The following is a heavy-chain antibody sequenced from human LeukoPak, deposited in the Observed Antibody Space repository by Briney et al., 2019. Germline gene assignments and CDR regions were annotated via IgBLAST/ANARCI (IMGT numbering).Heavy chain of an antibody. V-gene: IGHV3-66*01. Sequence: GGSLRLSCAVSGFNVSSNYLNWVRQAPGKGPEWVSVIYSGGSTYYADSVKGRFTISRDNSKNTLYLQMNSLRAEDTAVYHCARVDSRTAQFDYWGQGTLVAVSS. D-gene: IGHD6-13*01. CDR2: IYSGGST. CDR1: GFNVSSNY. CDR3: ARVDSRTAQFDY. J-gene: IGHJ4*02.